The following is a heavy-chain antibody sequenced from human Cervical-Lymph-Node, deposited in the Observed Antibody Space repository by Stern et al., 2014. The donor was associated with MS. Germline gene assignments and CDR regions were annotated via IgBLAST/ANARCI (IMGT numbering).Heavy chain of an antibody. CDR2: IFPYYSDT. CDR1: GYSFTIYY. CDR3: ARHVQGFDY. Sequence: VQLVQSGAEVKKPGESLKISCKLSGYSFTIYYIAWVRQMPGKGLEWMGVIFPYYSDTTYSPSFQAQFTISADKSIPTAYLQWSSLRASDTAMYYCARHVQGFDYWGQGTLVTVSS. V-gene: IGHV5-51*01. J-gene: IGHJ4*02.